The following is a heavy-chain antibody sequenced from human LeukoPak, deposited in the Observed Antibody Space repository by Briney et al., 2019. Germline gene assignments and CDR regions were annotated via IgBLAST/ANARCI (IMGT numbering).Heavy chain of an antibody. D-gene: IGHD1-26*01. CDR1: GFTLSSYA. V-gene: IGHV3-23*01. CDR3: AKVLGSGSFSSFDY. Sequence: GGSLRLSCAVSGFTLSSYAMRWVRQAPGKGLEWVSAVSGSGGSTYYADPVKGRFTISRDNSKNTLYLQMNNLRAEDTAVYYCAKVLGSGSFSSFDYWGQGTLVTVSS. J-gene: IGHJ4*02. CDR2: VSGSGGST.